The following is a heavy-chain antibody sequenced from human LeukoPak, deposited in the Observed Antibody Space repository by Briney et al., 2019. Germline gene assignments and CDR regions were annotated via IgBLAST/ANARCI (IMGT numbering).Heavy chain of an antibody. Sequence: PGGSLTLSCPDSQFTFSRYSLTWVHPAPGKGLDWVSFISGSGGTTYYADSVRGRLTISRDNSKNTLYLQMNTLRAGDTAVYYCATEATYCTAACYSLSDYWGQGTLVTVSS. D-gene: IGHD2-21*02. J-gene: IGHJ4*02. CDR3: ATEATYCTAACYSLSDY. CDR2: ISGSGGTT. CDR1: QFTFSRYS. V-gene: IGHV3-23*01.